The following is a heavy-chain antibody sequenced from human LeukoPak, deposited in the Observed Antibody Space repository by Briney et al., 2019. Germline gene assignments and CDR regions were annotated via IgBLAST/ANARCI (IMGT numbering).Heavy chain of an antibody. Sequence: GGSLRLSCAASGLTFNIYDMHWIRQAPGKGLDWVALMSPDVNKKYYADSVKGRFTISRDNSKNTVDLQLNSLRAEDTAVYYCARDLIGRYTFDYCGQGTLLTVSS. CDR3: ARDLIGRYTFDY. CDR1: GLTFNIYD. CDR2: MSPDVNKK. D-gene: IGHD3-10*01. V-gene: IGHV3-30-3*01. J-gene: IGHJ4*02.